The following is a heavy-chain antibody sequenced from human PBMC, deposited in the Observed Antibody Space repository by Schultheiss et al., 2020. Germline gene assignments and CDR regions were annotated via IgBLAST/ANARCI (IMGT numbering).Heavy chain of an antibody. Sequence: GESLKISCAASGFTLSGYGMHWVRQAPGKGLEWVAVISSDGNNKNYADSVKGRFTISRDNPKNTVSLQMNSLRAEDTAVYYCATLDFIVVVVVPTPNWFDPWGKGTLVTVSS. CDR1: GFTLSGYG. J-gene: IGHJ5*02. D-gene: IGHD2-15*01. CDR3: ATLDFIVVVVVPTPNWFDP. V-gene: IGHV3-30*03. CDR2: ISSDGNNK.